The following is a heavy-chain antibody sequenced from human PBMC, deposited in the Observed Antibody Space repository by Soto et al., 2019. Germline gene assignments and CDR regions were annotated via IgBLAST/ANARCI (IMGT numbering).Heavy chain of an antibody. CDR3: ARRHLAVAVCPWFDP. V-gene: IGHV2-26*01. CDR1: GLSITDSEMG. CDR2: IDSSGEK. J-gene: IGHJ5*02. D-gene: IGHD6-19*01. Sequence: QVTLKESGPVLVKPTETLTLRCTVSGLSITDSEMGVSWIRQPPGQPLEWLAHIDSSGEKSYRTFLKSRLAISKDSSKSQIVLTMTNMDPADTATYYCARRHLAVAVCPWFDPWGQGIPLTVSS.